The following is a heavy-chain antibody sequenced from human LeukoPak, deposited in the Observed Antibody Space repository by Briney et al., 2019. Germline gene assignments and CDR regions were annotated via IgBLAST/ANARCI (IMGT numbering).Heavy chain of an antibody. CDR1: GYTFTSYD. CDR2: MNPNSGNT. J-gene: IGHJ4*02. V-gene: IGHV1-8*01. CDR3: ARGFTMVRGVIIGY. Sequence: ASVKISCKASGYTFTSYDINWVRQATGQGLEWMGWMNPNSGNTGYAQKFQGRVTMTRNTSISTAYMELSSLRSEDTAVYYCARGFTMVRGVIIGYWGQGTLVTVSS. D-gene: IGHD3-10*01.